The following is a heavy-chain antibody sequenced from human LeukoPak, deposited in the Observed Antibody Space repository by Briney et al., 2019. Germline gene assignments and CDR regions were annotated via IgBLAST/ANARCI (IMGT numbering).Heavy chain of an antibody. D-gene: IGHD5-18*01. Sequence: GGSLRLSCAASGFTFRNCAMSWVRQPPGKGLEWVSAVSDDGALTWYADSVKGRFTISRDNSKNTVSLQMINLRADDTARYYCVKEERGYSYGDYWGQGTLVAVSS. CDR2: VSDDGALT. V-gene: IGHV3-23*01. J-gene: IGHJ4*02. CDR1: GFTFRNCA. CDR3: VKEERGYSYGDY.